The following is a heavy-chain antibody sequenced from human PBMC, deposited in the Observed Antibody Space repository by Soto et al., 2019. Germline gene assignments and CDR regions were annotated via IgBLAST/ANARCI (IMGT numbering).Heavy chain of an antibody. V-gene: IGHV4-59*01. CDR3: ARGRNWNYVPLDY. D-gene: IGHD1-7*01. CDR2: IYYSGST. J-gene: IGHJ4*02. CDR1: GGSISSYY. Sequence: TASETLSLTCTVSGGSISSYYWSWIRQPPGKGLEWIGYIYYSGSTNYNPSLKSRVTISVDTSKNQFSLKLSSVTAADTAVYYCARGRNWNYVPLDYWGQGTLVTVSS.